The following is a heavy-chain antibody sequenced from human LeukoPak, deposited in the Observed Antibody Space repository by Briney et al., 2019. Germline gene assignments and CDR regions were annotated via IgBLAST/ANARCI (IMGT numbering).Heavy chain of an antibody. CDR2: ISGSGGST. J-gene: IGHJ2*01. CDR3: ANSIVVVVVVWHFVI. D-gene: IGHD2-15*01. V-gene: IGHV3-23*01. CDR1: GFTFSSHA. Sequence: GGSLRLSCTVSGFTFSSHAMSWVRQAPGKGLEWVSVISGSGGSTHYADSVKGRFTISRDNSKNTLYLQMNSLRAEDTAVYYCANSIVVVVVVWHFVIRGRGALVTVSS.